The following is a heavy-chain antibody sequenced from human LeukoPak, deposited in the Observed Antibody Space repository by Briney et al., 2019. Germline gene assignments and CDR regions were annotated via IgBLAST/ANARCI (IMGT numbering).Heavy chain of an antibody. Sequence: GGSLRLSCAASGFTFSAYDMHWVRQAPGKGLEWVAVIWYDGSKNYSADSVKGRFTISRDNSKNTLFLQMNTLRADDTAVYYCARISGSYSGFYYWGQGTMVTVSS. CDR1: GFTFSAYD. J-gene: IGHJ3*01. V-gene: IGHV3-33*08. D-gene: IGHD1-26*01. CDR2: IWYDGSKN. CDR3: ARISGSYSGFYY.